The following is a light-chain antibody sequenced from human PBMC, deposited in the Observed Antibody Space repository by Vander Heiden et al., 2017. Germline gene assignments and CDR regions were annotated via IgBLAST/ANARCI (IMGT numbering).Light chain of an antibody. CDR2: KDT. V-gene: IGLV3-25*03. CDR3: QSTDSSGASVL. Sequence: SSALTQPRSLAVPPWQTARITCSGDAVQKQYAYWYQQKPGQAPLLVIYKDTERPSGIPERFFGSSSGTTVTLTIGGVQAEDEADYYCQSTDSSGASVLFGGGTKLTVL. CDR1: AVQKQY. J-gene: IGLJ2*01.